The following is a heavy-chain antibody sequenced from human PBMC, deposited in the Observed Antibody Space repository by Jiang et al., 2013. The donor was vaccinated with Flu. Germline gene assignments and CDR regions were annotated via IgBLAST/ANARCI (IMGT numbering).Heavy chain of an antibody. V-gene: IGHV6-1*01. D-gene: IGHD3-22*01. CDR1: GDSVSSNSAA. CDR3: AREYYYDGTGYSRVDY. CDR2: TYYRSKWYN. J-gene: IGHJ4*02. Sequence: SQTLSLTCAISGDSVSSNSAAWNWIRQSPSRGPEWLGRTYYRSKWYNDYAVSVKSRVAINPDTSKNQFSLQLNSVTPEDTAVYYCAREYYYDGTGYSRVDYWGQGTLVTVSS.